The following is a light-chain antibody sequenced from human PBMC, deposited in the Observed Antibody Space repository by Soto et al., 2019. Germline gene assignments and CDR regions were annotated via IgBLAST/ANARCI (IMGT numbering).Light chain of an antibody. CDR3: QQRSNRPSIT. Sequence: EIVLTQAPVTLSLSPGERGTLSCRASQSVYNSDLAWYQQKPGQGPRLLIYEASSRAPGIPARVSGSGSGTDFTLTISSLEPEAFAVYYCQQRSNRPSITFGQGTRLEIK. CDR1: QSVYNSD. J-gene: IGKJ5*01. V-gene: IGKV3D-20*02. CDR2: EAS.